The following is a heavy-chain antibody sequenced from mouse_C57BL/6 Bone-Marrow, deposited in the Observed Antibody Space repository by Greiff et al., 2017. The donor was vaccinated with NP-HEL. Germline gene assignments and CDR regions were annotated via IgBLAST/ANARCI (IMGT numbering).Heavy chain of an antibody. Sequence: EVKLMESGPGLVKPSQSLSLTCSVTGYSITSGYYWNWIRQFPGNKLEWMGYISYDGSNNYNPSLKNRISITRDTSKNQFFLKLNSVTTEDTATYYCAREGGDLDYWGQGTTLTVSS. CDR3: AREGGDLDY. CDR1: GYSITSGYY. V-gene: IGHV3-6*01. D-gene: IGHD3-3*01. CDR2: ISYDGSN. J-gene: IGHJ2*01.